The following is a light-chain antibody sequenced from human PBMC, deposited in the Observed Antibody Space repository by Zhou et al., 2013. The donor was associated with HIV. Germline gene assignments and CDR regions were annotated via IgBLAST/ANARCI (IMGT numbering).Light chain of an antibody. V-gene: IGKV1-33*01. Sequence: DLQMTQSPSTLSASVGDRVTITCRPSQTIDNYLNWYQRKPGKAPNLLIYAASTLQSGVPSRFSGSGSGTDFTFTISSLQPEDIATYYCQQYDNLVLTFGGGTKVEIK. CDR1: QTIDNY. CDR2: AAS. J-gene: IGKJ4*01. CDR3: QQYDNLVLT.